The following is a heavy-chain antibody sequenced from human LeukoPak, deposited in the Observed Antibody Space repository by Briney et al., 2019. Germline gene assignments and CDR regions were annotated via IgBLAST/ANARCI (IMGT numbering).Heavy chain of an antibody. Sequence: SETLSLTCTVSGGSISSYYWSWIRQPPGKGLEWVGYIYYSGSTNYNPSLKSRVTISVDTSKNQFSLKLSSVTAADTAVYYGARASRGTYYDILTGYYGFDWFDPWGQGTLVTVSS. V-gene: IGHV4-59*01. J-gene: IGHJ5*02. CDR1: GGSISSYY. CDR3: ARASRGTYYDILTGYYGFDWFDP. CDR2: IYYSGST. D-gene: IGHD3-9*01.